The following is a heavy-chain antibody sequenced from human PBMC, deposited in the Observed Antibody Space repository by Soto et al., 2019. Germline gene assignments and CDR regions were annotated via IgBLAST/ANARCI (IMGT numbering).Heavy chain of an antibody. CDR3: SKFKGGYVRFHGIDA. Sequence: EHLLESGGGFVQPGWSLRLSCAASGFTFKNYGMSWVRQAPGKGLEWVSTISSGGTYTDYADSVKCRFTISRDNSANVLYFQMSGLRAEDAALYFCSKFKGGYVRFHGIDAWGQGTTVAVSS. V-gene: IGHV3-23*01. J-gene: IGHJ6*02. CDR2: ISSGGTYT. D-gene: IGHD3-16*01. CDR1: GFTFKNYG.